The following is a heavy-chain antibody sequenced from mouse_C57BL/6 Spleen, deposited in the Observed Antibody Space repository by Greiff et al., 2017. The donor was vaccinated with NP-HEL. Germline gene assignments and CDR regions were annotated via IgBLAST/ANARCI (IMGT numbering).Heavy chain of an antibody. Sequence: LVESVAELVRPGASVKLSCTASGFNIKNTYMHWVKQRPEQGLEWIGRIDPANGNTKYAPKFQGKATITADTSSNTAYLQLSSLTSEDTAIYYCARSYYYGSSYGYFDVWGTGTTVTVSS. CDR3: ARSYYYGSSYGYFDV. CDR2: IDPANGNT. J-gene: IGHJ1*03. V-gene: IGHV14-3*01. D-gene: IGHD1-1*01. CDR1: GFNIKNTY.